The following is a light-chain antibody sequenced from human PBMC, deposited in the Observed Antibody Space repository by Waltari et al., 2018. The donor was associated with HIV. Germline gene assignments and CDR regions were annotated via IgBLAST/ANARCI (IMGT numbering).Light chain of an antibody. CDR3: QQRTTWPPGLT. J-gene: IGKJ4*01. CDR1: ESVSRY. Sequence: EIVLTQSPATLSLSPGEGATLSCRASESVSRYVAWYQQKPGQPPRLLIYDASNRASGVPARFRGRGSGTDFTLTISRLEPEDFAVYYCQQRTTWPPGLTFGGGTKVEI. V-gene: IGKV3-11*01. CDR2: DAS.